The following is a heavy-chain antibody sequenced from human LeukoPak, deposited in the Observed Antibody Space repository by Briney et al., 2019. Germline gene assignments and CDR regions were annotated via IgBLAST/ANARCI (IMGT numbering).Heavy chain of an antibody. CDR1: GFTFSSYG. CDR3: AKGTVRSYYGSGSWLSAFDI. J-gene: IGHJ3*02. Sequence: GRSLRLSCAASGFTFSSYGMHWVRQAPGKGLEWVAVISYDGSNKYYADSVKGRFTISRDNSKNTLYLQMNSLRAEDTAVYYCAKGTVRSYYGSGSWLSAFDIWGQGTMVTVSS. CDR2: ISYDGSNK. D-gene: IGHD3-10*01. V-gene: IGHV3-30*18.